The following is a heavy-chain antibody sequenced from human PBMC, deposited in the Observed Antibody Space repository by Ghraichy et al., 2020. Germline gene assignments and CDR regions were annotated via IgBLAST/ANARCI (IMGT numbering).Heavy chain of an antibody. D-gene: IGHD6-19*01. CDR2: INPSGGST. Sequence: ASVKVSCKASGYTFTSYYMHWVRQAPGQGLEWMGIINPSGGSTSYAQKFQGRVTMTRDTSTSTVYMELSSLRSEDTAVYYCARDPAGYSSGWTYFDYWGQGTLVTVSS. J-gene: IGHJ4*02. V-gene: IGHV1-46*01. CDR3: ARDPAGYSSGWTYFDY. CDR1: GYTFTSYY.